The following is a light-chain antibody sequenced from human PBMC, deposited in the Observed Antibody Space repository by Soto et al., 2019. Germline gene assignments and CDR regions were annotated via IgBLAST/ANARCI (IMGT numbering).Light chain of an antibody. CDR3: QKYNDWPPTWT. CDR2: GVS. J-gene: IGKJ1*01. Sequence: EIVMTQSPATLSVSPGERVTLSCRASQSISSTLAWHQQRPGQAPRLLIYGVSTRATGIPARFSGSGSGTEFTRTISSLQSEDFAVYYCQKYNDWPPTWTFGQGTKVEIK. CDR1: QSISST. V-gene: IGKV3-15*01.